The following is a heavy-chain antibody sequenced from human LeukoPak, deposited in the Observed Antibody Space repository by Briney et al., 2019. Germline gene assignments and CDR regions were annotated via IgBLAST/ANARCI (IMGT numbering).Heavy chain of an antibody. D-gene: IGHD5-24*01. CDR1: GDSLTSHF. CDR2: VFHSGTT. J-gene: IGHJ3*02. V-gene: IGHV4-59*08. Sequence: SETLSLTCNVSGDSLTSHFWSWFRQTPGKGLEWIGYVFHSGTTNYSPSLKSRVTISLDTSKKQFHLRLASVTAADTAVYYCARRMATVTNAFDIWGRGTMVSVSS. CDR3: ARRMATVTNAFDI.